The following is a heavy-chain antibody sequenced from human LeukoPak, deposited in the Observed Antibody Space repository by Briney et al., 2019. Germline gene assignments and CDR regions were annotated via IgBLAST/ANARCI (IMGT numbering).Heavy chain of an antibody. D-gene: IGHD2-21*02. CDR2: IKKDGSEK. CDR1: GFTFSAYS. J-gene: IGHJ4*02. V-gene: IGHV3-7*01. Sequence: GGSLRLSCASSGFTFSAYSLSWVRQAPGKGLEWVAKIKKDGSEKDYVDSVKGRFTISRDNAKGSVYLQLNSLGAEDTAVYYCARGFQSGDSPVWGQGTLVTVSS. CDR3: ARGFQSGDSPV.